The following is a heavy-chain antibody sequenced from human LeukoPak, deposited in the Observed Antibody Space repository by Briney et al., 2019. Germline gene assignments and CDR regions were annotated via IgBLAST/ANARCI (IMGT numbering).Heavy chain of an antibody. CDR3: AKDQEKDHYYGSGSGY. Sequence: GASLRLSCAASGFAFSSYAMSWVRQAPGKGLEWVSTLSGSGVGTYYADSVRGRFTISRDNSKTTLYLQMNSLRAEDTAVYYCAKDQEKDHYYGSGSGYWGQGTLVTVSS. CDR1: GFAFSSYA. D-gene: IGHD3-10*01. J-gene: IGHJ4*02. CDR2: LSGSGVGT. V-gene: IGHV3-23*01.